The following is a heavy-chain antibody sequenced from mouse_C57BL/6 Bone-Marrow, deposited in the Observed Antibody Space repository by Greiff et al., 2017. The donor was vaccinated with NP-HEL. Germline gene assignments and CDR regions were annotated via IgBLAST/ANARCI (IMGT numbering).Heavy chain of an antibody. CDR1: GYSFTGYF. J-gene: IGHJ2*01. CDR2: INPYNGDT. CDR3: ARYYYGSSLYYFDY. D-gene: IGHD1-1*01. Sequence: VQLQQSGPELVKPGDSVKISCKASGYSFTGYFMNWVMQSHGKSLEWIGRINPYNGDTFYNQKFKGKATLTVDKSSSTAHMELRSLTSEDSAVYYCARYYYGSSLYYFDYWGQGTTLTVSS. V-gene: IGHV1-20*01.